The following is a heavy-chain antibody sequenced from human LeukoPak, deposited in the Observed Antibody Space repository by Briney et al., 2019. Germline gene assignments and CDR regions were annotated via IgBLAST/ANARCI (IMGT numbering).Heavy chain of an antibody. Sequence: GGSLRLPCAASGFTFSSYAMSWVRQAPGKGLEWVAFIRYDGSNKYYADSVKGRFTISRDNSKNTPYLQMNSLRAEDTAVYYCAKDLKGGYYYDSSGSDYWGQGTLVTVSS. CDR2: IRYDGSNK. V-gene: IGHV3-30*02. CDR3: AKDLKGGYYYDSSGSDY. CDR1: GFTFSSYA. J-gene: IGHJ4*02. D-gene: IGHD3-22*01.